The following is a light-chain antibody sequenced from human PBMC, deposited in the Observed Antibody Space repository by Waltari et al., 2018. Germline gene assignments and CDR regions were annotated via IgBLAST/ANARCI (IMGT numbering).Light chain of an antibody. CDR2: GND. V-gene: IGLV1-51*02. Sequence: QSVLTQPPSVSAAPGQKVSISCSGSTSNIGNNYVSWYQQFPGEAPKVLIYGNDKRTTGFPDRFSGSKSGTSATLDITGLQTGDEAVYYCGTWDNTLSAVFGGGTKVTVL. CDR3: GTWDNTLSAV. J-gene: IGLJ2*01. CDR1: TSNIGNNY.